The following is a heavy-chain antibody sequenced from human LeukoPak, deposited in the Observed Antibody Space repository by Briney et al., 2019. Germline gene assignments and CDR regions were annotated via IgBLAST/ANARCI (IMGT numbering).Heavy chain of an antibody. V-gene: IGHV3-23*01. CDR1: GFTFSSYA. CDR2: ISGSGGST. Sequence: PGASLRLSCVASGFTFSSYAMSWVRQAPGKGLEWVSTISGSGGSTYSADSVKGRFTISRDNSKNTLYLQMNSLRAEDTAVYYCAKNLVPSSHSYGMDVWGQGTTVTVSS. CDR3: AKNLVPSSHSYGMDV. J-gene: IGHJ6*02.